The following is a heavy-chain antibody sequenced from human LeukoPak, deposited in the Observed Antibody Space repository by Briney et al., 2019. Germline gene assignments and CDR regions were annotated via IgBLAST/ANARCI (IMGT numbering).Heavy chain of an antibody. V-gene: IGHV1-8*01. CDR3: ARGKIRRGGPLYYYGMDV. J-gene: IGHJ6*02. CDR1: GYTFTSYD. CDR2: MNPNSGNT. Sequence: ASVKVSCKASGYTFTSYDINWVRQATGQGLEWMGWMNPNSGNTGYAQKFQGRATMTRNTSISTAYMELSSLRSEDTAVYYCARGKIRRGGPLYYYGMDVRGQGTTVTVSS. D-gene: IGHD3-16*01.